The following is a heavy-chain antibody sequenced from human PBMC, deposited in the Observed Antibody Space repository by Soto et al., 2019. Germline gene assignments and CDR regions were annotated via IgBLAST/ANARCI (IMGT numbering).Heavy chain of an antibody. J-gene: IGHJ5*02. CDR2: IYPGDSDT. D-gene: IGHD6-13*01. Sequence: GESLKISCKGSGYSFTSYWIGWVRQMPGKGLEWMGIIYPGDSDTRYSPSFQGQVTISADKSISTAYLQWSSLKASDTAMYYCARLNMAQLVPDWFDPWGQGTLVTVSS. CDR1: GYSFTSYW. V-gene: IGHV5-51*01. CDR3: ARLNMAQLVPDWFDP.